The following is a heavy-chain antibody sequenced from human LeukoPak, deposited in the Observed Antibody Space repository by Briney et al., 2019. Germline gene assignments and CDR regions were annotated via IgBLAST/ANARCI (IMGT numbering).Heavy chain of an antibody. J-gene: IGHJ4*02. CDR2: INPSGGST. Sequence: VSVKVSCKASGYTFTSYYMHWVRQAPGQGLEWMGIINPSGGSTSYAQKFQGRVTMTRDTSTSTVYMELSSLRSEDTAVYYCAKGSPYFDWLLFSSSHWGQGTLVTVSS. CDR1: GYTFTSYY. D-gene: IGHD3-9*01. CDR3: AKGSPYFDWLLFSSSH. V-gene: IGHV1-46*01.